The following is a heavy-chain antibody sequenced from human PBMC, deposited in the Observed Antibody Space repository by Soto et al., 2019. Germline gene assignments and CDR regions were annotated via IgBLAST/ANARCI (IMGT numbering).Heavy chain of an antibody. CDR1: GFTFSSYG. CDR2: ISYDGSNK. Sequence: QVQLVESGGGVVQPGRSLRLSCAASGFTFSSYGMHWVRQAPGKGLEWVAVISYDGSNKYYADSVKGRFTISRDNSKNTLYLQMNSLRAEDTAVYYCAKPRRAPSLRIAAAGPPDYWGQGTLVTVSS. D-gene: IGHD6-13*01. CDR3: AKPRRAPSLRIAAAGPPDY. J-gene: IGHJ4*02. V-gene: IGHV3-30*18.